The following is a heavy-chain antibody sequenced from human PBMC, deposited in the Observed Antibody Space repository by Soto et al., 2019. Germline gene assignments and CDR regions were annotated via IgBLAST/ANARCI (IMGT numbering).Heavy chain of an antibody. CDR3: AKGKGVGATPDGANC. Sequence: EVQVLESGGGLVQPGGSLRLCCAASGFTFSRYGMNWVRQAPGKGLEWVSGVRSDGDTTYNADSVKGRFTVSRDNFRNTVDLQMNNLRVEDTAVYYCAKGKGVGATPDGANCWGQGTLVTVSP. CDR1: GFTFSRYG. D-gene: IGHD1-26*01. CDR2: VRSDGDTT. V-gene: IGHV3-23*01. J-gene: IGHJ4*02.